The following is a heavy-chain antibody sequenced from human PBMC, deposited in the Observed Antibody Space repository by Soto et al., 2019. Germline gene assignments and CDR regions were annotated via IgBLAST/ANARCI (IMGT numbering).Heavy chain of an antibody. Sequence: GGSLRLSCAASGFTFSSYWMSWVRQAPGKGLEWVANIKQDGSEKYYVDSVKGRFTISRDNAKNSLYLQMNSLRAEDTAVYYCARVSTYYYDSSGYQDAFDIWGQGTMVTVSS. J-gene: IGHJ3*02. V-gene: IGHV3-7*05. CDR2: IKQDGSEK. CDR1: GFTFSSYW. D-gene: IGHD3-22*01. CDR3: ARVSTYYYDSSGYQDAFDI.